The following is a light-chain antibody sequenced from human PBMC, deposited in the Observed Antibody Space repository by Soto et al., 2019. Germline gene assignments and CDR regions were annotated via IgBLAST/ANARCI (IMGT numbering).Light chain of an antibody. CDR3: LQHKSYPWT. V-gene: IGKV1-17*01. CDR2: GAS. J-gene: IGKJ1*01. CDR1: QDIGNA. Sequence: DIQMTQPPSSLSASVGDSVTFTCRASQDIGNALAWYQQKPGQAPKRLIYGASTLQSGVPSRFSGSGSGTDFTLTISSLQPEDFATYYCLQHKSYPWTFGQGSKVEIK.